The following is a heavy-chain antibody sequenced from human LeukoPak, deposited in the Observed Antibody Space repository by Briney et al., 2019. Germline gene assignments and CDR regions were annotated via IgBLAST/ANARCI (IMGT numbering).Heavy chain of an antibody. D-gene: IGHD5-24*01. V-gene: IGHV1-18*01. J-gene: IGHJ4*02. CDR2: ISAYNGNT. CDR1: GYTFTRYG. CDR3: ARDLGDGYNKGLFDY. Sequence: ASVKVSCKASGYTFTRYGISWVRQAPGQGLEWMGWISAYNGNTNYAQKLQGRVTMTTDTSTSTAYMELRSLRSDDTAVYYCARDLGDGYNKGLFDYWGQGTLVAVSS.